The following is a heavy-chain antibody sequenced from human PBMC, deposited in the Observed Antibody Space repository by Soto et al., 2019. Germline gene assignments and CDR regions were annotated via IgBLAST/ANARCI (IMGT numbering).Heavy chain of an antibody. CDR1: GYTFTSYY. Sequence: GASVKVSCKASGYTFTSYYMHWVRQAPGQGLEWMGIINPSGGSTSYAQKFQGRVTMTRDTSTSTVYMELSSLRSEDTAVYYCARARILEWLYPYGMDVWGQGTTVIVSS. D-gene: IGHD3-3*01. CDR2: INPSGGST. J-gene: IGHJ6*02. V-gene: IGHV1-46*01. CDR3: ARARILEWLYPYGMDV.